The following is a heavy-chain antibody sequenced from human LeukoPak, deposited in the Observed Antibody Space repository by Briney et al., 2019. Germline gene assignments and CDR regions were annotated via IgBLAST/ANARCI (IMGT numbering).Heavy chain of an antibody. Sequence: PGGSLRLSCAASGFTFSSYWMTWVRQAPGKGLEWVANIKQGGNERYYVDSVKGRFTISRDNAKNSLYLQMNSLRAEDTAVYYCARGGLVGATGYWGQGTLVTVSS. CDR2: IKQGGNER. V-gene: IGHV3-7*03. D-gene: IGHD1-26*01. J-gene: IGHJ4*02. CDR1: GFTFSSYW. CDR3: ARGGLVGATGY.